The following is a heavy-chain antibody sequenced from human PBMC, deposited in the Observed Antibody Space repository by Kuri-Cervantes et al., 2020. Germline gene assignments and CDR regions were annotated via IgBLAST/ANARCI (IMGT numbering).Heavy chain of an antibody. D-gene: IGHD3-10*01. CDR1: GGSISSSSYY. V-gene: IGHV4-39*07. Sequence: GSLRLSCTVSGGSISSSSYYWGWIRQPPGKGLEWIGSIYYSGSTNYNPSLKSRVTISVDTSKNRFSLKLSSVTAADTAVYYCARGITMVRGRPPRFDYWGQGTLVTVSS. CDR3: ARGITMVRGRPPRFDY. J-gene: IGHJ4*02. CDR2: IYYSGST.